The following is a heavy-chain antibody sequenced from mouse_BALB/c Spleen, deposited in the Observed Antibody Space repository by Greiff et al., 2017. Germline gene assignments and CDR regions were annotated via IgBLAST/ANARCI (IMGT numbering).Heavy chain of an antibody. CDR2: INPDSSTI. D-gene: IGHD1-1*01. V-gene: IGHV4-1*02. J-gene: IGHJ4*01. CDR1: GFDFSRYW. CDR3: ARSYYYGSSYYAMDY. Sequence: EVKLVESGGGLVQPGGSLKLSCAASGFDFSRYWMSWVRQAPGKGLEWIGEINPDSSTINYTPSLKDKFIISRDNAKNTLYLQMSKVRSEDTALYYCARSYYYGSSYYAMDYWGQGTSVTVSS.